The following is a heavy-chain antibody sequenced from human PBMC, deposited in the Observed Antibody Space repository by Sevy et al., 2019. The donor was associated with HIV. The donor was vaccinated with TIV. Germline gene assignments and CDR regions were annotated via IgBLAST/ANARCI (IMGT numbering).Heavy chain of an antibody. CDR1: GFNFSNYG. J-gene: IGHJ4*02. CDR2: ISYDGINK. D-gene: IGHD3-10*01. V-gene: IGHV3-30*18. CDR3: AKDNSRLLWFGESLDY. Sequence: GGSLRLSCTASGFNFSNYGMHWVRQAPGKGLEWVAFISYDGINKYYADSVKGRFTISRDNSKNTLYLQMNSLRTEDTAVFYCAKDNSRLLWFGESLDYWVQGTLVTVSS.